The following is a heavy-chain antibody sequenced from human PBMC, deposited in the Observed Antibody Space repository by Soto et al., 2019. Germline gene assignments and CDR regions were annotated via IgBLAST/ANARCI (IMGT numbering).Heavy chain of an antibody. CDR1: GGTFSSYA. Sequence: QVQLVQSGAEVKKPGSSVKVSCKASGGTFSSYAISWVRQAPGQGLEWMGGIIPIFGTANYAQKFQGRVTITADESASTDYREGSSLRAEDTAVYYCEIAYRGGDCYSPWFDPWGQGTLVTVSS. CDR3: EIAYRGGDCYSPWFDP. D-gene: IGHD2-21*02. V-gene: IGHV1-69*12. CDR2: IIPIFGTA. J-gene: IGHJ5*02.